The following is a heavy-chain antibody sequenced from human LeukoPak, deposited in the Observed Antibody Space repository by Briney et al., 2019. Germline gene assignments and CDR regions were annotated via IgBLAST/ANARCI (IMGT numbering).Heavy chain of an antibody. J-gene: IGHJ3*02. Sequence: ASVRVSCKASGYTFTSYDINWVRQATGQGLEWMGWMNPNSGNTGYAQKFQGRVTMTRNTSISTAYMELSSLRSEDTAVYYCARASITRVAFDIWGQGTMVTVSS. CDR3: ARASITRVAFDI. D-gene: IGHD3-10*01. CDR2: MNPNSGNT. V-gene: IGHV1-8*01. CDR1: GYTFTSYD.